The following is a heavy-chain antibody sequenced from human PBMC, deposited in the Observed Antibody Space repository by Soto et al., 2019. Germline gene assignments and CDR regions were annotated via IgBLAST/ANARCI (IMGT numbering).Heavy chain of an antibody. CDR1: GFTLSGHG. D-gene: IGHD1-26*01. V-gene: IGHV3-30*03. CDR2: ITYDGSEI. J-gene: IGHJ4*02. CDR3: AREQGYGYYRVAEY. Sequence: QVQLVESGGGVVQPGRSLRLSCVASGFTLSGHGMHWVRQAPGKGLEWVAVITYDGSEIHYSDSVKGRFTISRETSKNMVYLQINSLKTEDTAMYYSAREQGYGYYRVAEYWGQGTLVTVSS.